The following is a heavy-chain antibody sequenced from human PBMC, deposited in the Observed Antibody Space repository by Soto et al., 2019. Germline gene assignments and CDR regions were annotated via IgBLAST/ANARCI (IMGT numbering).Heavy chain of an antibody. J-gene: IGHJ5*02. D-gene: IGHD3-3*01. CDR3: AHYDFTWFDP. Sequence: PSETLSLTCTVSGGSISSSSYYWGWIRQPPGKGLEWIGSIYYSGSTYYNPSLKSRVTISVDTSKNQFSLKLSSVTAADTAVYYCAHYDFTWFDPWGQGTLVTVSS. V-gene: IGHV4-39*01. CDR1: GGSISSSSYY. CDR2: IYYSGST.